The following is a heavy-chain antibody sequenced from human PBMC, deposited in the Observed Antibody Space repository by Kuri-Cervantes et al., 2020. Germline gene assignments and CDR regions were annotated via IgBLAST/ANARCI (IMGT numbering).Heavy chain of an antibody. J-gene: IGHJ6*03. D-gene: IGHD6-6*01. V-gene: IGHV3-11*04. Sequence: GGSLRLSCAASGFILSDYNMSWIRQAPGKGLEWLSYLSGSDSKSSSVNGRFTISRANAKNSLYLQMNSLRAEDTAVYYCASVGSSSSPPYYYYYMDVWGKGTTVTVSS. CDR1: GFILSDYN. CDR2: LSGSDS. CDR3: ASVGSSSSPPYYYYYMDV.